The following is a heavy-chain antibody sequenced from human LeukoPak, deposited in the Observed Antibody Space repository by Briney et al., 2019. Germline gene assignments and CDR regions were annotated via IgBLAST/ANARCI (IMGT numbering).Heavy chain of an antibody. D-gene: IGHD6-13*01. CDR2: INPNSGGT. J-gene: IGHJ6*03. V-gene: IGHV1-2*02. Sequence: GASVKVSCKASGGTFSSFGMNWVRQAPGQGLEWMGWINPNSGGTNYAQKFQGRVTMTRDTSISTAYMELSRLRSDDTAVYYCARGDRYSSSWDDYWYYYMDVWGKGTTVTVSS. CDR3: ARGDRYSSSWDDYWYYYMDV. CDR1: GGTFSSFG.